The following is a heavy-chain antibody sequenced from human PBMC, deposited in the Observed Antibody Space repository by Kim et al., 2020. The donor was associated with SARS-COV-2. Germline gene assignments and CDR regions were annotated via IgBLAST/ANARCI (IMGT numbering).Heavy chain of an antibody. D-gene: IGHD2-2*01. CDR1: GGSISSYY. V-gene: IGHV4-59*08. J-gene: IGHJ4*02. CDR2: IYYSGST. CDR3: ATRDCSSTSCSPHYFDY. Sequence: SETLSLTCTVSGGSISSYYWSWIRQPPVKGLEWIGYIYYSGSTNYNPSLKSRVTISVDTSKNQFSLKLSSVTAADTAVYYCATRDCSSTSCSPHYFDYWGQGTLVTVSS.